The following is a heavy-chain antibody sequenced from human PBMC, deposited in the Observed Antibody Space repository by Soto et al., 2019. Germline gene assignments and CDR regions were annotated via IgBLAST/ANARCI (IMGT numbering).Heavy chain of an antibody. D-gene: IGHD2-2*01. CDR1: GYTFTSYG. CDR2: ISSYNGNT. CDR3: ARGPRYCGSTSCFSGVTWFDP. V-gene: IGHV1-18*04. J-gene: IGHJ5*02. Sequence: VASVKVSCKASGYTFTSYGISWVRQAPGQGLEWMGWISSYNGNTNYAQKVQGRVTMATDKSTSTTYMELRSLRSDDTAVYYCARGPRYCGSTSCFSGVTWFDPWGQGTLVTVSS.